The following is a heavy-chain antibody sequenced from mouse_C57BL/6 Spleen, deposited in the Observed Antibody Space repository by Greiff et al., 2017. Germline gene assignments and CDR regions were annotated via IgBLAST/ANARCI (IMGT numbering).Heavy chain of an antibody. CDR3: AREELRLFAY. V-gene: IGHV1-82*01. CDR1: GYAFSSSW. CDR2: IYPGDGDT. Sequence: QVQLQQSGPELVKPGASVKISCKASGYAFSSSWMNWVKQRPGKGLEWIGRIYPGDGDTNYNGKFKGKATLTADKSSSTADMQLSSLTSEDSAVYFCAREELRLFAYWGQGTLVTVSA. J-gene: IGHJ3*01. D-gene: IGHD3-2*02.